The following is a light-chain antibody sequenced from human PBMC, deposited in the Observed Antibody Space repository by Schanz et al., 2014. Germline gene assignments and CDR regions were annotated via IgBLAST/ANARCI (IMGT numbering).Light chain of an antibody. CDR1: QSVSSS. CDR3: QQYGSSPFA. V-gene: IGKV3-20*01. CDR2: SAS. Sequence: EIVLTQSPGTLSVSPGEGVTLSCRASQSVSSSLAWYQQKPGQAPRLLIYSASTRATDIPARFSGSGSGTEFTLHISRLEPEDFAVYYCQQYGSSPFAFGQGTKLEIK. J-gene: IGKJ2*01.